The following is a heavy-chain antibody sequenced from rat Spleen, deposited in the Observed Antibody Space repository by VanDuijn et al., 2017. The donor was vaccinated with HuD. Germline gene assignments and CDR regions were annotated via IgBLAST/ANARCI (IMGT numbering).Heavy chain of an antibody. D-gene: IGHD4-4*01. CDR3: ARRGNSVFWNFDF. V-gene: IGHV5-25*01. J-gene: IGHJ1*01. CDR2: ISIGGYNT. CDR1: GFTFTDYN. Sequence: EVQLVESGGGLVQPGSPLKLSCAASGFTFTDYNMAWVRQAPTKGLEWVASISIGGYNTYYRDSVKGRFSISRDDAKSTLYLQMDSLRSEDTATYYCARRGNSVFWNFDFWGPGTMVSVSS.